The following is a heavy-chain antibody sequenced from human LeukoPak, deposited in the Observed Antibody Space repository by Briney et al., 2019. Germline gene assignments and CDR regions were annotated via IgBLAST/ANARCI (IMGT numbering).Heavy chain of an antibody. D-gene: IGHD2-15*01. J-gene: IGHJ4*02. CDR3: ARDSYCSGGSCYLFDY. V-gene: IGHV1-46*01. CDR1: GYTFTSYY. Sequence: AASVTVSCKASGYTFTSYYLHWVRQAPGQGLEWMGIINPSGGSTSYAQKFQGRVTMTRDMSTSTVYMELSSLRSDDTAVYYCARDSYCSGGSCYLFDYWGQGTLVTVSS. CDR2: INPSGGST.